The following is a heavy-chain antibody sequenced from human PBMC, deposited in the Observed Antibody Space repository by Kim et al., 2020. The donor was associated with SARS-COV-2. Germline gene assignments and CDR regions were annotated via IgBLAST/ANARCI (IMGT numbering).Heavy chain of an antibody. CDR2: ISYDGSNK. Sequence: GGSLRLSCAASGFTFSSYAMHWVRQAPGKGLEWVAVISYDGSNKYYADSVKGRFTISRDNSKNTLYLQMNSLRAEDTALYYCARDGTATIALFIDWGQGTLVTVSS. CDR1: GFTFSSYA. J-gene: IGHJ4*02. V-gene: IGHV3-30-3*01. CDR3: ARDGTATIALFID. D-gene: IGHD5-12*01.